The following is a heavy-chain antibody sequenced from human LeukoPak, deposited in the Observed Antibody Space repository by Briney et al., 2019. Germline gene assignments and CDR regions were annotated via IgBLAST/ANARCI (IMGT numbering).Heavy chain of an antibody. D-gene: IGHD3-22*01. CDR1: GGSISSGSYY. CDR2: IYTSGST. J-gene: IGHJ4*02. Sequence: SETLSLTCTVSGGSISSGSYYWSWIRQPAGKGLEWIGRIYTSGSTNYNPSLKSRVTISVDTSKNQFSLKLSSVTAADTAVYYCARSSESYDSSGYYSYYFDYWGQGTLVTVSS. V-gene: IGHV4-61*02. CDR3: ARSSESYDSSGYYSYYFDY.